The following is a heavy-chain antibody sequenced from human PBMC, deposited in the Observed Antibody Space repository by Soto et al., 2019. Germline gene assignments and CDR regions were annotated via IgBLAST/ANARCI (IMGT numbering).Heavy chain of an antibody. CDR3: ARSWRESYSSSFTHDY. V-gene: IGHV3-33*01. J-gene: IGHJ4*02. Sequence: QVQLVESGGGVVQPGRSLRLSCAASGFTFSSYGMHWVRQAPGKGLEWVAVIWYDGSNKYYADSVKGRFTISRDNSKNTLYLQMNSLRAEDTAVYYCARSWRESYSSSFTHDYWGQGTLVTVSS. D-gene: IGHD6-6*01. CDR2: IWYDGSNK. CDR1: GFTFSSYG.